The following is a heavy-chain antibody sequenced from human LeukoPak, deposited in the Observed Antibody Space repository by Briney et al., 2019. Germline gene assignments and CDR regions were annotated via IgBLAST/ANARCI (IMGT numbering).Heavy chain of an antibody. J-gene: IGHJ4*02. V-gene: IGHV3-48*03. CDR2: ISSSGSTI. CDR3: ARAHYCSGGSCYWGYFDY. D-gene: IGHD2-15*01. Sequence: GGSLRLSCAASGFTFSSYEMNWVRQAPGKGLERVSYISSSGSTIYCADSVKGRFTISRDNAKNSLYLQMNSLRAEDTAVYYCARAHYCSGGSCYWGYFDYWGQGTLVTVSS. CDR1: GFTFSSYE.